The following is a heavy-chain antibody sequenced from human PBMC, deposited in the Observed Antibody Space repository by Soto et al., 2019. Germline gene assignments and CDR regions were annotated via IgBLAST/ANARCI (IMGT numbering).Heavy chain of an antibody. CDR2: ISPYIGNT. CDR1: GYTFTSYG. Sequence: ASLKVSCKASGYTFTSYGISGVRQAHGQGLEWMGRISPYIGNTKYAQKFQDRVTVTRDTSTNTVYMELSSLRSEDTAVYYCARDQATVTSTLIADHWGQGTLVTVSS. D-gene: IGHD4-17*01. CDR3: ARDQATVTSTLIADH. V-gene: IGHV1-18*01. J-gene: IGHJ4*02.